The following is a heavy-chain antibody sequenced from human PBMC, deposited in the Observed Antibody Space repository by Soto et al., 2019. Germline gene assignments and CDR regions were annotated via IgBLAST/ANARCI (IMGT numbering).Heavy chain of an antibody. D-gene: IGHD6-6*01. CDR2: ISGSDDST. J-gene: IGHJ4*02. Sequence: EVQLLESGGGLVQPGESLRLSCAASGFTFSSYAMSWVRQAPGKGLEWVSVISGSDDSTYYADSVKGRFTISRDNSKNTRYLKRNGLRAEDRAVYYCAKRSSSSTFDYWGKGTRVTVSS. CDR3: AKRSSSSTFDY. V-gene: IGHV3-23*01. CDR1: GFTFSSYA.